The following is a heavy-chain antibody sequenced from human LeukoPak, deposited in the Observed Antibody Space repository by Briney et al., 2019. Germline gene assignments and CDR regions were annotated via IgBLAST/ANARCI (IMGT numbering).Heavy chain of an antibody. J-gene: IGHJ6*03. Sequence: SETLSLTCTVSGGSISSYYWSGIRQPPGKGLEWIGYIYYSGSTNYNPSLKSRVTISVDTSKNQFSLKLSSVTAADTAVYYCARLAHYYYYYMDVWGKGTTVTVSS. CDR3: ARLAHYYYYYMDV. CDR1: GGSISSYY. V-gene: IGHV4-59*08. CDR2: IYYSGST.